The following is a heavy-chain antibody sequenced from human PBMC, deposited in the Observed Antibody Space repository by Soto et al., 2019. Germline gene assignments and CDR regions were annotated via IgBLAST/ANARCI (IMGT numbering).Heavy chain of an antibody. CDR1: GFTVSSNY. CDR2: IYSGGST. J-gene: IGHJ6*02. V-gene: IGHV3-53*02. CDR3: ARDPPATRHGMDV. Sequence: EVQLVETGGGLIQPGGSLRLSCAASGFTVSSNYMSWVRQAPGKGLEWVSVIYSGGSTYYADSVRGRFTISRDNSKNTLYLQMNSLRHEDTAVYYCARDPPATRHGMDVWGQGTTVTVSS.